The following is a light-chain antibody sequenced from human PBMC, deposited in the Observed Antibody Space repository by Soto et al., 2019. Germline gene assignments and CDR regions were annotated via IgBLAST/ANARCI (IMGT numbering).Light chain of an antibody. CDR2: DAS. CDR3: QQYDNPPPT. J-gene: IGKJ4*01. CDR1: QDISNY. Sequence: DIQMTQSPSSLSASVGDRVTITCQASQDISNYLNWYQQKPGKAPKLLIYDASNLETGVPSRFSGSGSWTDFTFTISSLQPEDIATYYCQQYDNPPPTFGGGTKVEIK. V-gene: IGKV1-33*01.